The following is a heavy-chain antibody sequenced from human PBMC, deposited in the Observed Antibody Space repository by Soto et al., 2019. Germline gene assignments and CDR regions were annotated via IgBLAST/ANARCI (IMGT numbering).Heavy chain of an antibody. CDR1: GDSIKISSSYY. J-gene: IGHJ4*02. CDR2: IYYSGST. Sequence: PSETLSLTCSVTGDSIKISSSYYWGWIRQPPGRGLEWIGGIYYSGSTYYNPSLKSRVTMSVDTSKDQFSLKLSSVTAADTGVYYCARHYITVSRVVRVSYGLSYFDFWGQGIQVTVSS. CDR3: ARHYITVSRVVRVSYGLSYFDF. V-gene: IGHV4-39*01. D-gene: IGHD3-10*01.